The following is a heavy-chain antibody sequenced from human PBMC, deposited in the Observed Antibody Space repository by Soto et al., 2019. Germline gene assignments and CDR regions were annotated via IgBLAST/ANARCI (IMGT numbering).Heavy chain of an antibody. J-gene: IGHJ4*02. CDR2: ISGSGGST. CDR3: ANGDLDDSGSLPPVDY. CDR1: GFTFSSYA. D-gene: IGHD3-10*01. Sequence: GGSLRLSCAASGFTFSSYAMSWVRQAPGKGLEWVSAISGSGGSTYYADSVKGRFTISRDNSKNTLYLQMNSLRAEDTAVYYCANGDLDDSGSLPPVDYWGQGTLVTVSS. V-gene: IGHV3-23*01.